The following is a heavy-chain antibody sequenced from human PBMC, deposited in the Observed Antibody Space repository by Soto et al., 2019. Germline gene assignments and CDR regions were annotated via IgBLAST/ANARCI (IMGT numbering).Heavy chain of an antibody. J-gene: IGHJ4*02. CDR1: GGSLSDSH. V-gene: IGHV4-34*01. D-gene: IGHD3-9*01. CDR3: ARGSDMAKVGY. CDR2: VSYHEGT. Sequence: QVQLQQWGAGLLRPSETLSLFCAVNGGSLSDSHWNWFRQAPGMGLEWIGEVSYHEGTSYNRALRSRVTISIDTSKTQFSLRLTSVTAADTAVYYCARGSDMAKVGYWGQGTLVTVSS.